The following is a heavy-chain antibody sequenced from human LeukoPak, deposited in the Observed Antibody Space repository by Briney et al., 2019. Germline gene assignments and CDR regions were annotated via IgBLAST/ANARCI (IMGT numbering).Heavy chain of an antibody. CDR3: ARGIVGATRGLFDY. Sequence: SETLSLTCAVYGGSFSGYYWSWIRQSPGKGLESIGEINHSGSTNYNPSLKSRVTISVDTSMNQFSLKLSSVTAADTAVYYCARGIVGATRGLFDYWDQGILVTVSS. CDR2: INHSGST. CDR1: GGSFSGYY. D-gene: IGHD1-26*01. J-gene: IGHJ4*02. V-gene: IGHV4-34*01.